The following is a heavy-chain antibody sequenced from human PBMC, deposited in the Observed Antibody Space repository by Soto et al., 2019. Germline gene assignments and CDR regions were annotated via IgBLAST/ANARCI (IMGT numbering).Heavy chain of an antibody. D-gene: IGHD5-12*01. Sequence: ASVKVSCKASGGTFSSYAISWVRQAPGQGLEWMGGIIPIFGTANYAQKFQGRVTITADESTRTAYMELSSLRSEDTAVYYCARVEMATNDPAGDYWGQGTMVTVSS. J-gene: IGHJ4*02. CDR2: IIPIFGTA. CDR3: ARVEMATNDPAGDY. V-gene: IGHV1-69*13. CDR1: GGTFSSYA.